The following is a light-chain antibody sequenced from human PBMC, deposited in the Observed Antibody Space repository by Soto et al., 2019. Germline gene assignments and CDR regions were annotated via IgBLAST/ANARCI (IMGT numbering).Light chain of an antibody. Sequence: QSALTQPPSASGSPGQSVTISCTGNSSDVGGYNYVSWYQQHPGKVPKLMVYEVNKRPSGVPDRFSGSKSGNTASLTVPGLQAEDEADYYCTSYAVGNIVFGTGTKVTVL. CDR1: SSDVGGYNY. J-gene: IGLJ1*01. CDR2: EVN. V-gene: IGLV2-8*01. CDR3: TSYAVGNIV.